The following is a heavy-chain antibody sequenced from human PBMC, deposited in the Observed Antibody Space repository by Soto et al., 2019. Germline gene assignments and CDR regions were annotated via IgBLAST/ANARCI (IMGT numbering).Heavy chain of an antibody. J-gene: IGHJ5*02. Sequence: PGGSLRLSCAASGFTFSSYEMNWVRQAPGKGLEWVSYISSSGSTIYYADSVKGRFTISRDNAKNSLYLQMNSLRAEDTAVYYCARTLYVVVPAAMGGWFDPWGQGTLVTVSS. V-gene: IGHV3-48*03. D-gene: IGHD2-2*01. CDR3: ARTLYVVVPAAMGGWFDP. CDR1: GFTFSSYE. CDR2: ISSSGSTI.